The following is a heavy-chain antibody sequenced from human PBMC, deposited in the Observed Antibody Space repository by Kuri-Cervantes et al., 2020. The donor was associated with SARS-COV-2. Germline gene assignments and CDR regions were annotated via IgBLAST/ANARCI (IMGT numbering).Heavy chain of an antibody. Sequence: SETLSLTCTVSGGSISSSSYYWGWIRQPPGKGLEWIGSIYYSWSTYYNPSLKSRVTISVDTSKNQFSLKLSSVTAADTAVYYCASRSASLTELYYFDYWGQGTLVTVSS. CDR1: GGSISSSSYY. V-gene: IGHV4-39*07. CDR2: IYYSWST. J-gene: IGHJ4*02. D-gene: IGHD1-20*01. CDR3: ASRSASLTELYYFDY.